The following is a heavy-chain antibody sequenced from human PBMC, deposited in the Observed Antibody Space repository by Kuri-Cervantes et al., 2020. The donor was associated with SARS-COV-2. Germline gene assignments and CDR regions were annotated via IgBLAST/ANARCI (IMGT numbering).Heavy chain of an antibody. J-gene: IGHJ3*02. CDR3: AKDIAPFSEHAFDI. Sequence: GGSLRLSCAASGFTFSDYYMSWIRQAPGKGLEWVSYISSSGSTIYYADSVKGRFTISRDNAKNSLYLQMNSLRAEDMALYYCAKDIAPFSEHAFDIWGQGTMVTVSS. V-gene: IGHV3-11*01. D-gene: IGHD3-16*02. CDR1: GFTFSDYY. CDR2: ISSSGSTI.